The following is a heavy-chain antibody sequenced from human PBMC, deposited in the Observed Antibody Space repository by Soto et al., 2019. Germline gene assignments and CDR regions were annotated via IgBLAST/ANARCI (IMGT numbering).Heavy chain of an antibody. CDR2: VFYGGT. V-gene: IGHV4-59*01. CDR1: GRSLSSNY. D-gene: IGHD3-16*01. Sequence: XETLSLTCSVAGRSLSSNYSSWNRQSPDKGLEWLGYVFYGGTDYNPSHGSLVSMSVETSKSQFSLKLTSVTVADTAVYYCASYRGAVDFDYWGPGNLVTVSS. CDR3: ASYRGAVDFDY. J-gene: IGHJ4*02.